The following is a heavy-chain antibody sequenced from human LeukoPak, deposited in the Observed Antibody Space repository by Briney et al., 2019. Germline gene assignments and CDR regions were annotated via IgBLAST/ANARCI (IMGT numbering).Heavy chain of an antibody. Sequence: SETLSLTCTVSGGSISSNKWNWIRQPPGKGLEWIASIYYSGSTNYNPSLKSRVTLSVDTSKNQLSLKLSSVTAADTAVYYCASVGRVVAGFVDAFDIWGQGTMVTVSS. CDR2: IYYSGST. D-gene: IGHD6-19*01. CDR1: GGSISSNK. V-gene: IGHV4-59*08. J-gene: IGHJ3*02. CDR3: ASVGRVVAGFVDAFDI.